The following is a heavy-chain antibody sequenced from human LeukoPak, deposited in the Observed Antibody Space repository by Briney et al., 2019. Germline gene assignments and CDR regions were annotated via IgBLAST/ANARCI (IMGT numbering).Heavy chain of an antibody. CDR2: IWYGGSNK. CDR3: AKVTGASGQYYDSKNYYPVFDC. V-gene: IGHV3-33*03. CDR1: RFTFSSYG. Sequence: GGSLRLSCAASRFTFSSYGIHWVRQARGKGLEWVVVIWYGGSNKYYADSVKGRFTISRDNSKNTLYLQIHSLRREGAAVYYCAKVTGASGQYYDSKNYYPVFDCGGQGTLVTVS. J-gene: IGHJ4*02. D-gene: IGHD3-22*01.